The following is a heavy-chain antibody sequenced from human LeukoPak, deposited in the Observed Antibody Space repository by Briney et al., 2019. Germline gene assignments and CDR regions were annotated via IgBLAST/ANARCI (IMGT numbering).Heavy chain of an antibody. CDR3: ARGYSYVFY. J-gene: IGHJ4*02. CDR1: GFIISNYN. Sequence: TGGSLRLSCAASGFIISNYNMNWVRQAPGKGLEWVSYISGSSTTIYYADSVKGRFTVSRDNAKNSLFLQMDSLRAEDTAVYYCARGYSYVFYWGQGTLVSVSS. CDR2: ISGSSTTI. D-gene: IGHD5-18*01. V-gene: IGHV3-48*04.